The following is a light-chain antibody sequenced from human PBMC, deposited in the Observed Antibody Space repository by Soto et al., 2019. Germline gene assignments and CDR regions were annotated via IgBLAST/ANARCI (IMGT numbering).Light chain of an antibody. CDR3: QQYENLPT. CDR2: DAS. Sequence: DLQMTQSPSSLSASVGDRVTITCQASQNIINYLNWYQQKPGRAPKLLIYDASNLEAGVPSRFRGSGSGTDFTFTISRLQPEDIATYYGQQYENLPTFGQGTRLENK. V-gene: IGKV1-33*01. CDR1: QNIINY. J-gene: IGKJ5*01.